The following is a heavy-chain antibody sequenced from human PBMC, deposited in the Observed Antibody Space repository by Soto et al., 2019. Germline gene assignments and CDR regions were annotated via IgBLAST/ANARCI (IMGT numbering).Heavy chain of an antibody. CDR2: ISAYNGNT. CDR3: AREGQPAAGTTPHN. V-gene: IGHV1-18*01. J-gene: IGHJ4*02. D-gene: IGHD6-13*01. Sequence: ASVKVSCKASCYTLTSYGISWVRQAPGQGLERMGWISAYNGNTNYAQKLQGRVTMTTDTSTSTAYMELRSLRSDDTAVCYCAREGQPAAGTTPHNWGQGTLVTVSS. CDR1: CYTLTSYG.